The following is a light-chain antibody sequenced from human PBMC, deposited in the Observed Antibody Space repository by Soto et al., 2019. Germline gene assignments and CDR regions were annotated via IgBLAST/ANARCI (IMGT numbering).Light chain of an antibody. J-gene: IGLJ2*01. CDR2: EVS. Sequence: QYALTQPPSASGSPGQSVTISCTGTSSDVGGYNYVSWYQQHPGKVPKLMIYEVSKRPSGVPDRFSGSKSGNTASLTVSGLQAEDEADYYCSSYGGSNDLVFGGGTKLTVL. CDR3: SSYGGSNDLV. V-gene: IGLV2-8*01. CDR1: SSDVGGYNY.